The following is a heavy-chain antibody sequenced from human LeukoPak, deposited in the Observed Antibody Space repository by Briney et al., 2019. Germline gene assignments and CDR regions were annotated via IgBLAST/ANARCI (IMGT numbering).Heavy chain of an antibody. D-gene: IGHD2-15*01. CDR2: IIPIFGTA. Sequence: SVKVSCKASGGTFISYAISWVRQAPGQGREWMGGIIPIFGTANYAQKLQGRGTITADEYTSTPYMELSSLRSEDTAVYYCARPLGYCSGGSCPDWGQGTLVTVSS. V-gene: IGHV1-69*13. CDR3: ARPLGYCSGGSCPD. CDR1: GGTFISYA. J-gene: IGHJ1*01.